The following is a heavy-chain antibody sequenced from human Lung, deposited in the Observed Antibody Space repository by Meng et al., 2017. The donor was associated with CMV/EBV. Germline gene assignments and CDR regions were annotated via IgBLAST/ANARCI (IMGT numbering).Heavy chain of an antibody. CDR1: GFTFSDYY. CDR3: ARAAGWFDP. Sequence: LFCAASGFTFSDYYMSGIRQPQGKGLDGVSYIGDSGSTIYYAASVKGLFTISRDTAKTSLYLQMNSLRAEDTAVYYCARAAGWFDPWGQGPLVTVSS. CDR2: IGDSGSTI. V-gene: IGHV3-11*01. J-gene: IGHJ5*02.